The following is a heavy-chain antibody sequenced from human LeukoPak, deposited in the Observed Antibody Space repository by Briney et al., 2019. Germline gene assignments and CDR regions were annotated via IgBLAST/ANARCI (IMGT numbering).Heavy chain of an antibody. CDR2: MNPNSGNT. Sequence: ASVKVSCKASGYTFTSYDINWVRQATGQGLEWMGWMNPNSGNTGYAQKFQGRVTITRNTSMSTAYMELSSLRSEDTAVYYCARGKTMVYCGGDCYRFDNWGQGTLVTVSS. J-gene: IGHJ4*02. V-gene: IGHV1-8*03. D-gene: IGHD2-21*02. CDR3: ARGKTMVYCGGDCYRFDN. CDR1: GYTFTSYD.